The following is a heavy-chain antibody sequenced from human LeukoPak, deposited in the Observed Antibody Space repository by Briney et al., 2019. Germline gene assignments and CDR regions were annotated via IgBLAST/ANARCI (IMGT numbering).Heavy chain of an antibody. CDR2: IYYSGST. Sequence: SETLSLTCTVSGGSVSSTNYYWSWIRQPPGKGLEWIGYIYYSGSTNYNPSLKSRVTISVDTSKNQFSLKLSSVTAADTAVYYCASSGGKGPLIDYWGQGTLVTVSS. D-gene: IGHD1-26*01. V-gene: IGHV4-61*01. CDR3: ASSGGKGPLIDY. J-gene: IGHJ4*02. CDR1: GGSVSSTNYY.